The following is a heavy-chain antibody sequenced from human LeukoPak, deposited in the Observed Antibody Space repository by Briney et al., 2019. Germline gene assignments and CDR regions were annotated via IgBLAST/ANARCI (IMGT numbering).Heavy chain of an antibody. J-gene: IGHJ4*02. CDR2: INSDGSST. V-gene: IGHV3-74*01. Sequence: SRGSLRLSCAASGFTFSSYWMHWVRQAPGKGLVWVSRINSDGSSTSYADSVKGRFTISRDNAKNTLYLQMNSLRAEDTAVYYCARSPYPSIYGYNYYFDYWGQGTLVTVSS. D-gene: IGHD5-24*01. CDR3: ARSPYPSIYGYNYYFDY. CDR1: GFTFSSYW.